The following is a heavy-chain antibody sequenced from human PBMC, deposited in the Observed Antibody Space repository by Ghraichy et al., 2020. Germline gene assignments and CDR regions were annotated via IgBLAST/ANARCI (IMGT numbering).Heavy chain of an antibody. J-gene: IGHJ4*02. CDR3: AKTSTLTIKRATASFDS. CDR1: GFSFTNYA. D-gene: IGHD4-17*01. V-gene: IGHV3-23*01. Sequence: LSLTCAASGFSFTNYAMNWVRQAPGKGLEWVSCIGTSDINTYYADSVKGRFTVTRDNSKNTLYLQMNSLRAEDTAVYYCAKTSTLTIKRATASFDSGGLGTLVTVSS. CDR2: IGTSDINT.